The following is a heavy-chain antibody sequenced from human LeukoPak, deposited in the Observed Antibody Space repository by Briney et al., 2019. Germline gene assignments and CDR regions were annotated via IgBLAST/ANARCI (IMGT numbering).Heavy chain of an antibody. V-gene: IGHV3-30*04. CDR2: ISSDARNK. Sequence: GGSLRLSCAASGFTFSYYTMHWVRQAPGKGLEWVAVISSDARNKHYADSVKGRFTISRDNSKNTPYLQINSLRAEDTALYYCAKDLSRCSSSSCYEFDSWGRGTLVTVSS. CDR3: AKDLSRCSSSSCYEFDS. J-gene: IGHJ4*02. D-gene: IGHD2-2*01. CDR1: GFTFSYYT.